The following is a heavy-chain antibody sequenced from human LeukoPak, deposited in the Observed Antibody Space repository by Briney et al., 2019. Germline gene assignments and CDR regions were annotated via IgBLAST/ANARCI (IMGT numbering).Heavy chain of an antibody. CDR2: TYYRSKWYS. CDR1: GDCVSSNSAA. V-gene: IGHV6-1*01. Sequence: SQTLSLTCDISGDCVSSNSAAWNWIRQSPSRGLQCLGRTYYRSKWYSDYAVSVKSRIIISPDTSKNQFSLQLDSVTPEDTAVYYCARQYSSGWSYYYGLDVWGQGTTVTVSS. CDR3: ARQYSSGWSYYYGLDV. J-gene: IGHJ6*02. D-gene: IGHD6-19*01.